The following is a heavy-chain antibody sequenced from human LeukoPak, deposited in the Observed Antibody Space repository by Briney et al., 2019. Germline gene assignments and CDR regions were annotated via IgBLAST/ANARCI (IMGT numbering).Heavy chain of an antibody. CDR3: ARQSEYMWLALGYFDY. V-gene: IGHV3-48*03. Sequence: GGSLRLSCAASGFTFSSYEMNWVRQAPGKGLEWVSYISSSGSTIYYADSVKGRFTISRDNAKNSLYLQMNSLRAEDTAVYYCARQSEYMWLALGYFDYWGQGTLVTVSS. CDR2: ISSSGSTI. CDR1: GFTFSSYE. J-gene: IGHJ4*02. D-gene: IGHD3-22*01.